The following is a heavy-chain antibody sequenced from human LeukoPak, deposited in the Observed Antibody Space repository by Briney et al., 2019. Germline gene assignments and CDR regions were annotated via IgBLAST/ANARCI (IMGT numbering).Heavy chain of an antibody. Sequence: ASVSVSFKASVYTFTTYGITWVRRAPGQGLEWMGWTSAHNGNTKYAQKLQGRVTMTTDTSTRTAYMELRSLRSDDTAVYYCARDTIAADFIDYWGQGPLVTVSS. V-gene: IGHV1-18*01. CDR3: ARDTIAADFIDY. CDR1: VYTFTTYG. J-gene: IGHJ4*02. CDR2: TSAHNGNT. D-gene: IGHD6-13*01.